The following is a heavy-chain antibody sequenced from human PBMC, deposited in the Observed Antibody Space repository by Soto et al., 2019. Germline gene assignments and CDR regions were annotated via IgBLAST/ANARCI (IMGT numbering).Heavy chain of an antibody. CDR2: IDPRDSFT. CDR3: ANYHYDSRSPFDR. Sequence: SLKISCEGSGYDFTTYWINWVRQTPGEGLEWMGRIDPRDSFTLYRPSFEGRVPMSVDTSSNTAYLQWGSLEASDTATYHRANYHYDSRSPFDRWGQGTLVTVSS. D-gene: IGHD3-22*01. J-gene: IGHJ4*02. V-gene: IGHV5-10-1*01. CDR1: GYDFTTYW.